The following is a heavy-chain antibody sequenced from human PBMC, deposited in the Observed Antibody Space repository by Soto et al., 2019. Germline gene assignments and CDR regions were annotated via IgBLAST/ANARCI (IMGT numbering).Heavy chain of an antibody. CDR2: ISYDGSNK. CDR1: GFTFSSYG. J-gene: IGHJ3*02. V-gene: IGHV3-30*18. D-gene: IGHD3-22*01. Sequence: GGSLRLSCAASGFTFSSYGMHWVRQAPGKGLEWVAVISYDGSNKYHADSVKGRFTISRDNSKNTLYLQMNSLRAEDTAVYYCAKDSYDSSGYVDIWGQGTMVTVSS. CDR3: AKDSYDSSGYVDI.